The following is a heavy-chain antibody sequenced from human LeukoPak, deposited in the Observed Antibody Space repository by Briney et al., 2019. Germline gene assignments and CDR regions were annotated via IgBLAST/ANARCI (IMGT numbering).Heavy chain of an antibody. D-gene: IGHD5-18*01. CDR3: ATGGYSYNPFYDY. V-gene: IGHV3-23*01. CDR1: GFTFSSYA. CDR2: ISGSGGST. J-gene: IGHJ4*02. Sequence: GGSLRLSCAASGFTFSSYAMSWVRQAPGKGLEWVSAISGSGGSTYYADSVKARFTISRDNSKNTLYLQMNSLRAEDTAVYYCATGGYSYNPFYDYWGQGTLVTVSS.